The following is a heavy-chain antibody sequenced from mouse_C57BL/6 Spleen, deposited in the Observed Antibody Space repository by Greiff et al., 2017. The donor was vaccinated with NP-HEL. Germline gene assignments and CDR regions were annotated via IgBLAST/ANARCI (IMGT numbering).Heavy chain of an antibody. V-gene: IGHV7-3*01. Sequence: EVMLVESGGGLVQPGGSLSLSCAASGFTFTDYYMSWVRQPPGKALEWLGFIRNKANGYTTEYSASVKGRFTISRDNSQSILYLQMNALRAEDSATYYCARYIGYYGPFDYWGQGTTLTVSS. D-gene: IGHD1-2*01. CDR3: ARYIGYYGPFDY. J-gene: IGHJ2*01. CDR2: IRNKANGYTT. CDR1: GFTFTDYY.